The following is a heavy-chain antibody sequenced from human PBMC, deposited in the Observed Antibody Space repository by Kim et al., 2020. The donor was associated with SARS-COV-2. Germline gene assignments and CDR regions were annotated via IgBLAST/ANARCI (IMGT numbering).Heavy chain of an antibody. Sequence: GGSLRLSCGASGFTFSSYSMNWVRQAPGKGLEWISYINNVAKIIYYADSVRGRFTISRDNARNLLFLQMNSLRDEDTAVYFCTRDRKYQSIGWTHNGMDV. V-gene: IGHV3-48*02. D-gene: IGHD6-6*01. CDR1: GFTFSSYS. CDR3: TRDRKYQSIGWTHNGMDV. J-gene: IGHJ6*01. CDR2: INNVAKII.